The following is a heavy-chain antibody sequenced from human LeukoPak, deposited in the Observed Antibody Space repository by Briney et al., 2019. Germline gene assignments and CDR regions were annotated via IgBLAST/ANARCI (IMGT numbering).Heavy chain of an antibody. CDR1: GGTFSSYA. CDR3: ASFGNWNYVDY. CDR2: IIPIFGTA. Sequence: SVKVSCTASGGTFSSYAISWVRQAPGQGLEWMGGIIPIFGTANYAQKFQGRVTITTDESTSTAYMELSSLRSEDTAVYYCASFGNWNYVDYWGQGTLVTVSS. V-gene: IGHV1-69*05. J-gene: IGHJ4*02. D-gene: IGHD1-20*01.